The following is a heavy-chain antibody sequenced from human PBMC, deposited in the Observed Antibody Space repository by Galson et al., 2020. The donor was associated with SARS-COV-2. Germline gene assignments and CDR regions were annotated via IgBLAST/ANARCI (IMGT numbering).Heavy chain of an antibody. CDR1: GYPLTELS. CDR2: FDPEDGET. CDR3: ATDPAAGYDILTGYYPVFGY. D-gene: IGHD3-9*01. J-gene: IGHJ4*02. V-gene: IGHV1-24*01. Sequence: ASVKVSCKVSGYPLTELSMHWVRQAPGKRLEWMGGFDPEDGETIYAQKFQGRVTMTEDTSTDTAYMELSSLRSEDTAEYYCATDPAAGYDILTGYYPVFGYWGQGTLVTVSS.